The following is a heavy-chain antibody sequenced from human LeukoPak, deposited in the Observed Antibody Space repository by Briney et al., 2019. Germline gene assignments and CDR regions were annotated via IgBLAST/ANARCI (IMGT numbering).Heavy chain of an antibody. CDR3: ARLEYNWFDP. V-gene: IGHV4-39*01. Sequence: ESLRLSCAASGFTFSSYSMNWVRQPPGKGLEWIGSIYYSGSTYYNPSLKSRVTISVDTSKNQFSLRLSSVTATDTAVYYCARLEYNWFDPWGQGTLVTVSS. CDR1: GFTFSSYSMN. J-gene: IGHJ5*02. CDR2: IYYSGST. D-gene: IGHD3-3*01.